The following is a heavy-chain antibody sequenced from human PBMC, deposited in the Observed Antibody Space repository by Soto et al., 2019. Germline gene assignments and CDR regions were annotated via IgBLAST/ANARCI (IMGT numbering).Heavy chain of an antibody. CDR3: ARDPSLFPYSSSWYPY. Sequence: VASVKVSCKASGYTFTSYGISWVRQAPGQGLEWMGWISAYNGNTNYAQKLQGRVTMTTDTSTSTAYMELRSLRSDDTAVYYCARDPSLFPYSSSWYPYWGQGTLVTVSS. V-gene: IGHV1-18*04. CDR2: ISAYNGNT. D-gene: IGHD6-13*01. CDR1: GYTFTSYG. J-gene: IGHJ4*02.